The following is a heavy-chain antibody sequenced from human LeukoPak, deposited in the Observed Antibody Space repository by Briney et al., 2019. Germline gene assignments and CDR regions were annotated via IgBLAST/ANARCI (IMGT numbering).Heavy chain of an antibody. V-gene: IGHV4-59*01. J-gene: IGHJ4*02. CDR1: GGSIMSYY. CDR3: ARGSYASGFWVDY. Sequence: SETLSLTCTVSGGSIMSYYWSWIRQPPGKGLVWIGYIYYSGSTNYNPSLKSRVTIAVDTSKNQFSLKLSSVTAADTAVYYCARGSYASGFWVDYWGQGTLVTVSS. D-gene: IGHD6-19*01. CDR2: IYYSGST.